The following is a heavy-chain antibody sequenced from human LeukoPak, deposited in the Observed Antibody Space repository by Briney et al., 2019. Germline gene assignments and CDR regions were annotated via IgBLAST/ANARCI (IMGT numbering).Heavy chain of an antibody. J-gene: IGHJ4*02. CDR2: ISGSGTST. V-gene: IGHV3-23*01. CDR3: AQIPFRSGDYHFDY. D-gene: IGHD3-3*01. Sequence: GGSLRLSCAASGFTFSIYAMSWVRQTPGKGLEWVSTISGSGTSTYYADSVKGRFTVSRDNSKNTLRLQMKSLSAADTAVYYCAQIPFRSGDYHFDYWGQGTLLTVSS. CDR1: GFTFSIYA.